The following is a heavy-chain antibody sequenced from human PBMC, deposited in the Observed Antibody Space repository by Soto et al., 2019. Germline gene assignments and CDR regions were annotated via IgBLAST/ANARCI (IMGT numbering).Heavy chain of an antibody. CDR3: ARDGPGYYFDY. V-gene: IGHV3-64*01. J-gene: IGHJ4*02. Sequence: EVQLVESGGGLVQPGGSLRLSCAASGFTFSSYAMHWVRQAPGKGLEYVSAISSNGGSTYYANSVKGRFTISRDNSKNTLYLQMGSLRAEDMAVYYCARDGPGYYFDYWGQGTLVTVSS. CDR2: ISSNGGST. CDR1: GFTFSSYA.